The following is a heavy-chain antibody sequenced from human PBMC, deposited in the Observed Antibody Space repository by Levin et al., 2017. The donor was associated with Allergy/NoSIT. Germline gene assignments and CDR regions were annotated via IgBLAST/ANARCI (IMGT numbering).Heavy chain of an antibody. CDR3: SRSLDY. CDR2: IKQDGSEK. V-gene: IGHV3-7*04. Sequence: RGESLKISCAVSGFTLSSYWMDWVRQTPGKGLEWVANIKQDGSEKYYVDSVKGRFTISRDNAKNSMYLQMTSLRPEDTAVYFCSRSLDYWGQGTLVTVSS. CDR1: GFTLSSYW. J-gene: IGHJ4*02.